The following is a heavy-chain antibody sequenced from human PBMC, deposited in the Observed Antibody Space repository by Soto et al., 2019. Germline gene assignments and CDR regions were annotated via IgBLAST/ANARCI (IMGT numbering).Heavy chain of an antibody. V-gene: IGHV4-31*03. D-gene: IGHD2-21*01. CDR1: GGSISSRGYY. CDR2: IYYSGTT. J-gene: IGHJ6*02. CDR3: AASCVACGGFNYYGMDV. Sequence: SETLSLTCTLSGGSISSRGYYWYWIRQHPGKGLEWIGYIYYSGTTYYNPSLKSRVTISVDTSKNQFSLKLSSVTAADTAVYYGAASCVACGGFNYYGMDVWGQGTTVT.